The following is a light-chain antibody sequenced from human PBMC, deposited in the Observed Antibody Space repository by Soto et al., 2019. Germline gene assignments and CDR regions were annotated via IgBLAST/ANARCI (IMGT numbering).Light chain of an antibody. Sequence: DIQMTQFPSALSASVGDRVTITCRASQNVTNWLAWYQHKPGKAPQLLIYDASVLETGVPSRFSGSGSGTEFTLAISGLQSDDFATYYCQQYNTYWTFGPGTKVEVK. CDR1: QNVTNW. CDR3: QQYNTYWT. V-gene: IGKV1-5*01. CDR2: DAS. J-gene: IGKJ1*01.